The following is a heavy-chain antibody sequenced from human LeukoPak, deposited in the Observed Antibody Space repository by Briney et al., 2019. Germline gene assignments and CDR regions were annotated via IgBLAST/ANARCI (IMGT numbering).Heavy chain of an antibody. CDR2: LNPSGGST. V-gene: IGHV1-46*01. CDR3: ARGGESYFGY. CDR1: GYTFTIYY. Sequence: ASVKVSCKASGYTFTIYYMRWVRHARGQGCEWMGILNPSGGSTSYAQKFPGRVTLTRDTSTSTVYMELSSLRSGDTAVYYCARGGESYFGYWGEGTLVTVSS. J-gene: IGHJ4*02.